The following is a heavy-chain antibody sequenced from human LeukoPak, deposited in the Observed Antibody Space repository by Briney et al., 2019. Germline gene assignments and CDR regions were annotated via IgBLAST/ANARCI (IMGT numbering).Heavy chain of an antibody. CDR1: GGSISSYY. V-gene: IGHV4-59*01. CDR2: IYYRGDT. J-gene: IGHJ5*02. D-gene: IGHD6-19*01. CDR3: ARVRGGWYWESWFDP. Sequence: SETLSLTCTVAGGSISSYYWSWIRQPPGKGLEWIGYIYYRGDTNYNPSLKSRVTISVDTSKNQFSLKLSSVTAADTAVYYCARVRGGWYWESWFDPWGQGTLVTVSS.